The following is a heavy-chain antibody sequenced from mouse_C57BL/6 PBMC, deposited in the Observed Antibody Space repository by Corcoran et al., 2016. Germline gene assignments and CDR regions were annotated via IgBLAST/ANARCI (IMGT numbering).Heavy chain of an antibody. CDR2: INTYSGVP. V-gene: IGHV9-3*01. Sequence: QIQLVQSGPELKKPGETVKISCKASGYTFTTYGMSWVKQAPGKGLKWMGWINTYSGVPTYADDFKGRFAFSLETSASTAYLQINNLKNEDTATYFCARWDTTAVEGFVYWGQGTLVTVSA. CDR1: GYTFTTYG. CDR3: ARWDTTAVEGFVY. J-gene: IGHJ3*01. D-gene: IGHD1-2*01.